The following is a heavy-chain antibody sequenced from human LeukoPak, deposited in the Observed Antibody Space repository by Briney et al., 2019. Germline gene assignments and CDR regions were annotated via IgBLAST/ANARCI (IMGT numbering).Heavy chain of an antibody. CDR1: GFTFSSYG. CDR2: IWYDGSNK. CDR3: ARDRLRYSSGWYYFDY. V-gene: IGHV3-33*01. J-gene: IGHJ4*02. Sequence: GGSLRLSRAASGFTFSSYGMHWVRQAPGKGLEWVAVIWYDGSNKYYADSVKGRFTISRDNSKNTLYLQMNSLRAEDTAVYYCARDRLRYSSGWYYFDYWGQGTLVTVSS. D-gene: IGHD6-19*01.